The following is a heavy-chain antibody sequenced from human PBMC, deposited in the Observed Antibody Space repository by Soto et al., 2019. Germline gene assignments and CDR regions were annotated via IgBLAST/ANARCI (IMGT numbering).Heavy chain of an antibody. CDR2: FNPTGDTA. V-gene: IGHV1-46*01. CDR3: ARGGMIVYTGIGYYYYHAMDV. J-gene: IGHJ6*02. CDR1: GYTFTSYY. Sequence: QVQLVQSGAEVKKPGASVKASCKASGYTFTSYYIHWVRQAPGQGLEWMGIFNPTGDTASYAQKLQGRVTMTRDTSTGTAYRELGSLRSEDTAVYYCARGGMIVYTGIGYYYYHAMDVWGQGTTVTVS. D-gene: IGHD5-18*01.